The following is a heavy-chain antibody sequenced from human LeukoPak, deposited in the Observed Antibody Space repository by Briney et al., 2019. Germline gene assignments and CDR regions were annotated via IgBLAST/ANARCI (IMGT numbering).Heavy chain of an antibody. V-gene: IGHV3-53*01. J-gene: IGHJ6*03. CDR1: GFTVSSYT. D-gene: IGHD3-22*01. CDR3: ARALGSGYPNYYYYYMDV. Sequence: GGSLRLSCEASGFTVSSYTMNWVRQAPGKGLEWVSVLYSGGSTYYADSVKGRFTISRDNSKNTLFLQMNSLRAEDTAVYYCARALGSGYPNYYYYYMDVRGKGTTVTVSS. CDR2: LYSGGST.